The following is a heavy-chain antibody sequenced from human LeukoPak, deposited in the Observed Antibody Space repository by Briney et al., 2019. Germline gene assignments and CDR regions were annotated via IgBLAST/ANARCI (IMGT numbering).Heavy chain of an antibody. CDR3: ARTYNFWSGYYSDAFDI. Sequence: PGGSLRLSCAASGFTFSSYGMHWVRQAPGKGLEWVAVISYDGSNKYYADSVKGRFTISRDNSKNTLYLQMNSLRAEDTAVYYCARTYNFWSGYYSDAFDIWGQGTMVTVSS. D-gene: IGHD3-3*01. CDR1: GFTFSSYG. CDR2: ISYDGSNK. J-gene: IGHJ3*02. V-gene: IGHV3-30*03.